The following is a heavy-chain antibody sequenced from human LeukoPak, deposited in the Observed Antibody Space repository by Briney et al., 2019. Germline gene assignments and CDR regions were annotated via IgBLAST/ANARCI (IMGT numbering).Heavy chain of an antibody. CDR2: IYSGGST. CDR3: ARGSGYSH. J-gene: IGHJ4*02. Sequence: GGSLRLSCTASGFTVSNNYMSWVRQAPGKGLEWVSGIYSGGSTYYGDFVKGRFTISRDNSENTVYLQMNSVRAEDTAVYYCARGSGYSHWGQGTLVTVSS. CDR1: GFTVSNNY. V-gene: IGHV3-66*01. D-gene: IGHD3-3*01.